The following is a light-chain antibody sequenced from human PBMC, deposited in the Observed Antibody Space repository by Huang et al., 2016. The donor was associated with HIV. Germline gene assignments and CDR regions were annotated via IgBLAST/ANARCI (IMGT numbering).Light chain of an antibody. CDR2: WAS. Sequence: DIVMTQCPDSLAVSLGERATINCKASQSVLFSSNNKNHLAWYQQKPGQPPKLLIYWASTREAGVPDRFSGSGSETDFTLTINSLQAEDVAVYHCQQYYDLPTFGGGTKVEIK. CDR3: QQYYDLPT. J-gene: IGKJ4*01. V-gene: IGKV4-1*01. CDR1: QSVLFSSNNKNH.